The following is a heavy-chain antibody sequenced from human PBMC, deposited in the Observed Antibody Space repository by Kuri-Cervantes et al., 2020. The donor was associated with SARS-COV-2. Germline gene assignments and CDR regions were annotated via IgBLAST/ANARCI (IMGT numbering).Heavy chain of an antibody. D-gene: IGHD1-20*01. Sequence: ASVKVSCKASGYTFTSYAMNWVRQAPGQGLEWMGWINTNTGNPTYAQGFTGRFVFSLDTSVSTAYLQISSLKAEDTAVYYCARGSEVGDYNWNDGNYFDYWGQGTLVTVSS. CDR2: INTNTGNP. J-gene: IGHJ4*01. CDR3: ARGSEVGDYNWNDGNYFDY. V-gene: IGHV7-4-1*02. CDR1: GYTFTSYA.